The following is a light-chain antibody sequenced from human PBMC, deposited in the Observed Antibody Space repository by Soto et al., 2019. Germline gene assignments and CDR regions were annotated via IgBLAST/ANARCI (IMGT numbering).Light chain of an antibody. CDR2: DAS. CDR3: QQYNTYSSLT. V-gene: IGKV1-5*01. Sequence: DIQMTQSPSTLSASVGDRVTITCRASQSISSWLAWYQQKLGRAPRLLIYDASTLESGVPSRFSGSGSGTEFTLTIRSLQPDDFATYYCQQYNTYSSLTFGGGTKVEIK. CDR1: QSISSW. J-gene: IGKJ4*01.